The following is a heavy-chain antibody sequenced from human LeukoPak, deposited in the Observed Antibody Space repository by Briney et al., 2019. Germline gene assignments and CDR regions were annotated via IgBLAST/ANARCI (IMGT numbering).Heavy chain of an antibody. CDR3: ARDNVVVVPAAIYYYYYMDV. V-gene: IGHV3-7*01. CDR1: GFTFSSYW. D-gene: IGHD2-2*01. J-gene: IGHJ6*03. CDR2: IKKDGSEK. Sequence: GGSLRLSCAASGFTFSSYWMSWVRQAPGKGREWVANIKKDGSEKYYVDSVKGRFTISRDNAKNSLYLQMNSLRAEDTAVYYCARDNVVVVPAAIYYYYYMDVWGKGTTVTVSS.